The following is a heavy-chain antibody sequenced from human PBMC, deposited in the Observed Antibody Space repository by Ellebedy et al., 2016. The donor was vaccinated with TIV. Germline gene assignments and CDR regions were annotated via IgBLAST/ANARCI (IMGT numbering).Heavy chain of an antibody. V-gene: IGHV4-59*08. CDR2: IYHSGST. CDR3: ARGGVGFGVASSFKY. J-gene: IGHJ4*02. Sequence: MPSETLSLTCTVSGYSIRSYYWSWIRQPPGKGLEWIGYIYHSGSTNYNPSLKSRVSISIDTSKNLFSLNLSSVTAADTAVYYCARGGVGFGVASSFKYWGQGALVTVSS. D-gene: IGHD3-3*01. CDR1: GYSIRSYY.